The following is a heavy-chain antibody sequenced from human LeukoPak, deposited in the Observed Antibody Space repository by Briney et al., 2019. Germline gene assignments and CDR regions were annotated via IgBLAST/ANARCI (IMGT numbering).Heavy chain of an antibody. Sequence: SETLSLTCAVYGESFSGYYWSWIRQPPGKGLEWIGEINHSGSNNYNPSLKSRVTISVDTSKNQFSLKLSSVTAADTAVYYCARGPMGATTGPYYFDYWGQGTLVTVSS. D-gene: IGHD1-26*01. CDR3: ARGPMGATTGPYYFDY. V-gene: IGHV4-34*01. CDR1: GESFSGYY. CDR2: INHSGSN. J-gene: IGHJ4*02.